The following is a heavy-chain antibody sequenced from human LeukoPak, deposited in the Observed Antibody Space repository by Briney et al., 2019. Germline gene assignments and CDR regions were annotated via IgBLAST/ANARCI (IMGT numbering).Heavy chain of an antibody. J-gene: IGHJ3*02. Sequence: GGSLRLSCAASGFTVSSNYMSWVRQAPGTGLEWVSVIYSGGSTYYADSVKGRFTISRDNSRNTLYLQMNSLRGEDTAVYYCASVDDLDAFAMWGQGTMVTVSS. CDR1: GFTVSSNY. CDR3: ASVDDLDAFAM. D-gene: IGHD5-12*01. CDR2: IYSGGST. V-gene: IGHV3-53*05.